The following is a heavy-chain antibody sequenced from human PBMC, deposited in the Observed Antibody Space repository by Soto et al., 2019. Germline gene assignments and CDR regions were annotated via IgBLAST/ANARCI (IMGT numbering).Heavy chain of an antibody. CDR1: GGTFSSYA. V-gene: IGHV1-69*13. Sequence: GASVKVSCKASGGTFSSYAISWVRQAPGQGLEWMGGIIPIFGTANYAQKFQGRVTITADESTSTAYMELSSLRSEDTAVYYCARDSGNYYDSSGYFPYYYYGMDVWGQGTTVTVSS. CDR3: ARDSGNYYDSSGYFPYYYYGMDV. CDR2: IIPIFGTA. D-gene: IGHD3-22*01. J-gene: IGHJ6*02.